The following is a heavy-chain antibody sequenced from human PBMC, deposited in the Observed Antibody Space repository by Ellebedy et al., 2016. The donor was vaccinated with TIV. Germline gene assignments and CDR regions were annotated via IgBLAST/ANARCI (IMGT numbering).Heavy chain of an antibody. D-gene: IGHD3-9*01. Sequence: SETLSLTXTVSGGSVSSGSYYWSWIRQPPGKGLEWIGYIYYSGSTNYNPSLKSRVTISVDTSKNQFSLKLSSVTAADTTVYYCGRERMGVRYSVPYYGMDVWGQGTTVTVSS. CDR3: GRERMGVRYSVPYYGMDV. CDR2: IYYSGST. CDR1: GGSVSSGSYY. V-gene: IGHV4-61*01. J-gene: IGHJ6*02.